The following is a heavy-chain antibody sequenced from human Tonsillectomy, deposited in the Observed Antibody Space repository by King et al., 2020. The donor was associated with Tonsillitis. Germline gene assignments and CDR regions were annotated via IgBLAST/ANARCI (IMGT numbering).Heavy chain of an antibody. Sequence: VQLVESGGGLVKPGRSLRLSCTASGFTFGDNVMSWFRQAPGKGLEWVGFIRSKAYGATTEYAASVKGRFTISRDDSNSIAYLQMNTLKTEDTALYYCTGGGSYGSGRYYGNLDWFDPWGQGTLVTVSS. CDR1: GFTFGDNV. CDR3: TGGGSYGSGRYYGNLDWFDP. D-gene: IGHD3-10*01. J-gene: IGHJ5*02. V-gene: IGHV3-49*05. CDR2: IRSKAYGATT.